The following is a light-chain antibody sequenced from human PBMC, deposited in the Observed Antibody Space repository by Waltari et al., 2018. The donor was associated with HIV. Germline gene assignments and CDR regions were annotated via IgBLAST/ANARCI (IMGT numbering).Light chain of an antibody. Sequence: QSALTQPPSASGPPGPSVTIYCNGTRSDICRYYLASWYQLHPDKAPKLILYEATTRPSGVPDRFSGSKSGNTASLTVSGLQTDDEADYYCSSYASNNTFVVFGGGTKLTVL. V-gene: IGLV2-8*01. J-gene: IGLJ2*01. CDR2: EAT. CDR3: SSYASNNTFVV. CDR1: RSDICRYYL.